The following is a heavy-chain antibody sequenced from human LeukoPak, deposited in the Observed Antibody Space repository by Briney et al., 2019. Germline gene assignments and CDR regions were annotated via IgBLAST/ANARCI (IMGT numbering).Heavy chain of an antibody. CDR2: ISGSGNVT. Sequence: PGGSLRLSCVGSGFTFAKYAMTWVREAPGKGPEWVSVISGSGNVTYYAESVKGRFTISRDNSKRTLYLQMDSLRADDTAIYYCAKDRAGANWGQGTLVLVSS. CDR3: AKDRAGAN. V-gene: IGHV3-23*01. J-gene: IGHJ4*02. CDR1: GFTFAKYA.